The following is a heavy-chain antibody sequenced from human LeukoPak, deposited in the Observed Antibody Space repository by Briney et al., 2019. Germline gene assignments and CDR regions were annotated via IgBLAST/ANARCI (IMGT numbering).Heavy chain of an antibody. D-gene: IGHD1-14*01. CDR2: IRYDGSDK. V-gene: IGHV3-30*02. Sequence: GGSLRLSCAASGFTFSSYGMHWVRQAPGRGLEWVAFIRYDGSDKSYADSVKGRFTISRDNSENTLYLQINSLRVDDTAVYYCAKDTPPPVYHLASWGKEPLVTVS. CDR1: GFTFSSYG. CDR3: AKDTPPPVYHLAS. J-gene: IGHJ4*02.